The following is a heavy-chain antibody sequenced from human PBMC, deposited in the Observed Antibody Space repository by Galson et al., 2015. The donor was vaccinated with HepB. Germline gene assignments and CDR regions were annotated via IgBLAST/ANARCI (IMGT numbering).Heavy chain of an antibody. CDR3: ARPSLYMDV. V-gene: IGHV4-39*01. J-gene: IGHJ6*03. Sequence: SETLSLTCTVSGGSISSSSYYWGWIRQPPGKGLEWIGSIYYSGSTYYNPSLKSRVTISVDTSKNQFSLKLSSVTAADTAVYYCARPSLYMDVWGKGTTVTVSS. CDR1: GGSISSSSYY. CDR2: IYYSGST.